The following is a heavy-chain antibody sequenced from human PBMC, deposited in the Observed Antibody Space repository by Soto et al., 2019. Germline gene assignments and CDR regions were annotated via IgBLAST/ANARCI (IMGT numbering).Heavy chain of an antibody. CDR2: NIPDFGRV. J-gene: IGHJ6*02. D-gene: IGHD3-16*01. CDR1: GGTFSSRA. V-gene: IGHV1-69*01. CDR3: ANTRGGTFLGYHGMDI. Sequence: QVQLVQSGPEVKKTGTSVKVSCKASGGTFSSRAISWVRQAPGQGLEWMGGNIPDFGRVNYAEKFQDRVTITADESTGTVYMELSSLRSEDTALYYCANTRGGTFLGYHGMDIWGQGTTVSVSS.